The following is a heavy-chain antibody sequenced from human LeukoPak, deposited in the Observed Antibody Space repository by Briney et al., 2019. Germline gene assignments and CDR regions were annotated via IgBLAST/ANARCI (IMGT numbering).Heavy chain of an antibody. CDR2: ISYDGSNK. V-gene: IGHV3-30-3*01. Sequence: GGSLRLSCAASGFTFSSYAMHWVRQAPGKGLEWVAVISYDGSNKYYADSVKGRFTISRDNSKNTLYLQMNSLRAEDTAVYYCARGASSGWLHYYYGMDVWGQGTTVTVSS. J-gene: IGHJ6*02. CDR1: GFTFSSYA. CDR3: ARGASSGWLHYYYGMDV. D-gene: IGHD6-19*01.